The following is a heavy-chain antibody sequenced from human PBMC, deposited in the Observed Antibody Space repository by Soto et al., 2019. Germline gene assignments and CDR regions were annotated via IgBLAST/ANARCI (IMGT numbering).Heavy chain of an antibody. CDR1: GYSFTSYW. J-gene: IGHJ4*01. Sequence: GEAVKGSCQGSGYSFTSYWVTWVRQVPGKGLEWMGRIDPSDFSINYSPSFRGRVIISADRSSNIAHLQWSSLEASATAIYFCARGVKMTTHHNYLYDYWC. CDR2: IDPSDFSI. V-gene: IGHV5-10-1*01. CDR3: ARGVKMTTHHNYLYDY. D-gene: IGHD3-10*01.